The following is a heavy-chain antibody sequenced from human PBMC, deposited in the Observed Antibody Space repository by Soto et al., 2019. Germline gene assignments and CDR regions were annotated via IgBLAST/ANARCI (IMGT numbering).Heavy chain of an antibody. V-gene: IGHV3-33*01. CDR1: GFTFSTYG. CDR3: ATKGDSGWHFQY. CDR2: IWYDGSNK. J-gene: IGHJ4*02. Sequence: QVQLVESGGGVVQPGRSLRLSCAASGFTFSTYGMHWVRQAPGKELEWVALIWYDGSNKYYADSVKGRFTISRDNSKNTLDLQLNSLRTEDTAVYYCATKGDSGWHFQYWGQGTLVTVSS. D-gene: IGHD6-19*01.